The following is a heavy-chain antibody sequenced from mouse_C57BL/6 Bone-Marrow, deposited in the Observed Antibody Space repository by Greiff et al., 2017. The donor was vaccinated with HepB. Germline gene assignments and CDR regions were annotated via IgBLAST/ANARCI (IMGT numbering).Heavy chain of an antibody. CDR1: GYSITSGYY. CDR2: ISYDGSN. D-gene: IGHD1-1*01. V-gene: IGHV3-6*01. CDR3: ARGGYGSIYFDY. Sequence: EVQLQESGPGLVKPSQSLSLTCSVTGYSITSGYYWNWIRQFPGNKLEWMGYISYDGSNNYNPSLKNRISITRDTSKNQFFLKLNSVTTEDTATYYCARGGYGSIYFDYWGQGTTLTVSS. J-gene: IGHJ2*01.